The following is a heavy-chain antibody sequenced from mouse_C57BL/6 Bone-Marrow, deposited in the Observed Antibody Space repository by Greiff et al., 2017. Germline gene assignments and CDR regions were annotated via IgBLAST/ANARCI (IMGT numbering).Heavy chain of an antibody. CDR2: ISNGGGST. CDR3: ARRSQLRPHYYAMDY. J-gene: IGHJ4*01. Sequence: EVKLQESGGGLVQPGGSLKLSCAASGFTFSDYYMYWVRQTPEKRLEWVAYISNGGGSTYYPDTVKGRFTISRDNAKNTLYLQMSRLKSEDTAMYYCARRSQLRPHYYAMDYWGQGTSVTVSS. CDR1: GFTFSDYY. V-gene: IGHV5-12*01. D-gene: IGHD3-2*02.